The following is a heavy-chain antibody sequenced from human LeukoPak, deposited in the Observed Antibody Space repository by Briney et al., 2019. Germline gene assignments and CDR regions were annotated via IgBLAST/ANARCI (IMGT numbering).Heavy chain of an antibody. D-gene: IGHD2-2*01. Sequence: SVKVSCKASGGTFSSYAISWVRQAPGQGLEWVGGIIPIFGTANYAQKFQGRVTITTDESTSTGYRELSSLRSEDTAVYYCASRYCSSCQYSGYFDYWGQGTLVTVSS. CDR3: ASRYCSSCQYSGYFDY. J-gene: IGHJ4*02. CDR2: IIPIFGTA. V-gene: IGHV1-69*05. CDR1: GGTFSSYA.